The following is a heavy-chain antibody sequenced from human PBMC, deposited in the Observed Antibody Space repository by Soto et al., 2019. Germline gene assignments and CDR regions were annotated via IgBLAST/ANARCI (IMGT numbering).Heavy chain of an antibody. V-gene: IGHV1-3*01. D-gene: IGHD2-15*01. Sequence: ASVKVSCKASGYTFTSYAMHWVRQAPGQRLEWMGWINAGNGNTKYSQKFQGRVTITRDTSASTAYMELSSLRSEDTAVYYCARSLYCRGGSCYSGYYYYYYMDVWGKGTTVTVSS. CDR1: GYTFTSYA. CDR3: ARSLYCRGGSCYSGYYYYYYMDV. J-gene: IGHJ6*03. CDR2: INAGNGNT.